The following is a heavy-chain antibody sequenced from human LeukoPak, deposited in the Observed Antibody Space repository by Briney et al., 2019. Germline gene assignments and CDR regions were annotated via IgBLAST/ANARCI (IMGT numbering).Heavy chain of an antibody. CDR1: GGTFSSYA. CDR2: IIPIFGTA. D-gene: IGHD3-22*01. Sequence: SVKVSCKASGGTFSSYAISWVRQAPGQGLEWMGGIIPIFGTANYAQKFQGRVTITADESTSTAYMELSSLRSEDTAVYYCARDHAYYYDSSGYYPDAFDIWGQGTMVTVSS. V-gene: IGHV1-69*01. CDR3: ARDHAYYYDSSGYYPDAFDI. J-gene: IGHJ3*02.